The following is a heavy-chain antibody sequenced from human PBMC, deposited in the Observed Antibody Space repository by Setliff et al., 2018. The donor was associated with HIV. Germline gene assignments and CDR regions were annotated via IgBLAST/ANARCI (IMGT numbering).Heavy chain of an antibody. V-gene: IGHV1-69*13. CDR3: ARDSRDIVVVIAPEPEPDYYYGMDV. Sequence: GASVKVSCKASGDNFNSHSISWVRQAPGQGLEWMGGIVPIFGTPNYAQKSKGRLTITADESTSTVYMELSSLRSEDTAVYFCARDSRDIVVVIAPEPEPDYYYGMDVWGEGTTVTVSS. D-gene: IGHD2-15*01. CDR2: IVPIFGTP. CDR1: GDNFNSHS. J-gene: IGHJ6*04.